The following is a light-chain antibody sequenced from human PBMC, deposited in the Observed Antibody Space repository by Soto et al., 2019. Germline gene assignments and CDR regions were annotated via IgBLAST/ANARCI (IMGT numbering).Light chain of an antibody. Sequence: EIVMTQSPATLSVSPGERATLSCRASQSVGSNLAWYQQKPGQAPRLLIYGASKRATGIPARFSGSRSGTAFTLTILSLQSEDFVGYYCQQYNDWPPTWTFGQGTKVEIK. J-gene: IGKJ1*01. CDR1: QSVGSN. CDR3: QQYNDWPPTWT. CDR2: GAS. V-gene: IGKV3-15*01.